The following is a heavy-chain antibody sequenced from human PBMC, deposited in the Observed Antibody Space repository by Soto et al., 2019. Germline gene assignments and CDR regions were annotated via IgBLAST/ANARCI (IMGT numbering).Heavy chain of an antibody. CDR3: ARRKFFEQWLDRKEYYMDV. V-gene: IGHV4-39*01. J-gene: IGHJ6*03. Sequence: SETLSLTCTVSGGSISSSSYYWGWIRQPPGKGLEWIGSIYYSGSTYYNPSLKSRVTISVDTSKNQFSLKLSSVTAADTAVYYCARRKFFEQWLDRKEYYMDVWGKGTTVTVSS. CDR2: IYYSGST. D-gene: IGHD6-19*01. CDR1: GGSISSSSYY.